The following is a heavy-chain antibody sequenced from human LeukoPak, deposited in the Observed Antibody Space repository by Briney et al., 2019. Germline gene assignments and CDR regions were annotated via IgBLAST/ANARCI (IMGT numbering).Heavy chain of an antibody. CDR3: ARAGSYGSGDY. J-gene: IGHJ4*02. V-gene: IGHV3-48*01. CDR2: ISSSSSTI. D-gene: IGHD3-10*01. CDR1: GFTFRTYS. Sequence: PGGSLRLSCAASGFTFRTYSINWVRQAPGKGLEWISYISSSSSTIYYADSVKGRFTISRDNAKNSLYLQMNSLRAEDTAVYYCARAGSYGSGDYWGRGTLVTVSS.